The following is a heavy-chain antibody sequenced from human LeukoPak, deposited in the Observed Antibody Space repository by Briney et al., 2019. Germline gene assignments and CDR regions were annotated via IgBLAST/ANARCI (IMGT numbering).Heavy chain of an antibody. D-gene: IGHD3-10*01. CDR1: GFTFSSYA. V-gene: IGHV3-30-3*01. CDR2: ISYDGSNK. CDR3: AKDLAGFGEWGSDY. J-gene: IGHJ4*02. Sequence: HPGRSLRLSCAASGFTFSSYAMHWVRQAPGKGLEWVAVISYDGSNKYYADSVKGRFTISRDNSKNTLYLQMNSLRAEDTAVYYCAKDLAGFGEWGSDYWGQGTLVTVSS.